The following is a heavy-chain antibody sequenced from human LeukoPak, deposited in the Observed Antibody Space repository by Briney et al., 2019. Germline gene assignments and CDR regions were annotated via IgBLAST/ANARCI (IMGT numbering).Heavy chain of an antibody. J-gene: IGHJ4*02. CDR2: INPNSGGA. CDR1: GYTFTGYY. Sequence: ASVKVSCKASGYTFTGYYIHWVRQAPGQGLEWMGWINPNSGGANFAQKFQGRVTMTRDTSISTAYMQLSSLRSDDTAVYYCARGGIAAAATGYWGEGTLVTVSS. CDR3: ARGGIAAAATGY. D-gene: IGHD6-13*01. V-gene: IGHV1-2*02.